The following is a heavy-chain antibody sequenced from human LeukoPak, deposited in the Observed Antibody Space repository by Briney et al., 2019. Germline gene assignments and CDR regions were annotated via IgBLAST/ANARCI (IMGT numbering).Heavy chain of an antibody. Sequence: PGGSLRLSCAASGFAFSTYWMHWVRQAPGKGLVWVSRISRDGINTNYADSVKGRFTVSRDNAKATLYLQMNSLSAEDTAVYYCAREPGGARYSGYDPFDYWGQGTLVTVSS. CDR1: GFAFSTYW. V-gene: IGHV3-74*01. D-gene: IGHD5-12*01. CDR3: AREPGGARYSGYDPFDY. CDR2: ISRDGINT. J-gene: IGHJ4*02.